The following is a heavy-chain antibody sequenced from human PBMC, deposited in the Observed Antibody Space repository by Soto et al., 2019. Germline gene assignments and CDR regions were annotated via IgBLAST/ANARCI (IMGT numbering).Heavy chain of an antibody. D-gene: IGHD3-10*01. V-gene: IGHV1-18*01. CDR1: GYTFTSYG. Sequence: QVQLVQSGAEVKKPGASVKVSCKASGYTFTSYGISWVRQAPGQGLEWMGWISAYNGNTNYAQKLQGRVTMTTDTSTSTAYMELRSLRSDDTAVYYCARRPAITMVRGVISFDYWGQGTLVTVSS. CDR2: ISAYNGNT. J-gene: IGHJ4*02. CDR3: ARRPAITMVRGVISFDY.